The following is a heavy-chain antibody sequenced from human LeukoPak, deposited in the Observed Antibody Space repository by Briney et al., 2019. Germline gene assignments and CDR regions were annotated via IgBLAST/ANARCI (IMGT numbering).Heavy chain of an antibody. Sequence: PSETLSLTCAVYGGSFSGYYWSWIRQPPGKGLEWIGEINHSGSTNYNPSLKSRVTISVDTSKNQFSLKLSSVTAADTAVYYCARHPHYYGSGSYYKRDDAFDIWGQGTMVTVSS. D-gene: IGHD3-10*01. J-gene: IGHJ3*02. V-gene: IGHV4-34*01. CDR3: ARHPHYYGSGSYYKRDDAFDI. CDR2: INHSGST. CDR1: GGSFSGYY.